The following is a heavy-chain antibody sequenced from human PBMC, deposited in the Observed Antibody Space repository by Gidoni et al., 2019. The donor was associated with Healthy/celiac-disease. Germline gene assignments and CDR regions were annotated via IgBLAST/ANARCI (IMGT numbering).Heavy chain of an antibody. Sequence: QVQLVESGGGVVQPGRSLRLSCAASGFTFRSYGMHWVRQAPGKGLEWVAVIWYDGSNKYYADSVKGRFTISRDNSKNTLYLQMNSLRAEDTAVYYCARESGQLVLWFDPWGQGTLVTVSS. CDR2: IWYDGSNK. CDR1: GFTFRSYG. V-gene: IGHV3-33*01. J-gene: IGHJ5*02. CDR3: ARESGQLVLWFDP. D-gene: IGHD6-6*01.